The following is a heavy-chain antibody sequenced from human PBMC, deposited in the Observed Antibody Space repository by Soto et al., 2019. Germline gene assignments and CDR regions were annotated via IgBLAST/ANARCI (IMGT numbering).Heavy chain of an antibody. V-gene: IGHV3-49*03. D-gene: IGHD3-3*01. CDR2: IRSKAFGGTT. CDR1: GFTFGGYA. Sequence: PGGSLRLSCTASGFTFGGYAMSWFRQAPGKGLEWVGFIRSKAFGGTTEYAASVKGRFTISRDDSKSIAYLQMNSLKTEDTAVYYCTRIPFGFLEWLLYKPLRRQYYYYGMDVWGQGTTVTVSS. J-gene: IGHJ6*02. CDR3: TRIPFGFLEWLLYKPLRRQYYYYGMDV.